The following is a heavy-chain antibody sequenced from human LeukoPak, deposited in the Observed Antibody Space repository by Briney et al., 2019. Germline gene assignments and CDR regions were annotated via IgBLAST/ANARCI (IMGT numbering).Heavy chain of an antibody. J-gene: IGHJ4*02. V-gene: IGHV3-74*03. D-gene: IGHD1-26*01. Sequence: GGSLRLSCAASGLTFSSYWMHWVRHAPGKGLAWVARINPDGSIRTYADSVQGRVTISRDTAKDTLFLQMNSLRAEDTAVYYCAREARVGGALQYWGQGTPVTVSS. CDR1: GLTFSSYW. CDR2: INPDGSIR. CDR3: AREARVGGALQY.